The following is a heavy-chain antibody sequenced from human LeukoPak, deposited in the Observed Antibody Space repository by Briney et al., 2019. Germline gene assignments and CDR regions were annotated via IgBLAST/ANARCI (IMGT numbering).Heavy chain of an antibody. CDR2: IIPIFGTA. Sequence: SVKVSCKASGGTFSSYAISWVRQAPGQGLEWMGRIIPIFGTANYAQKFQGRVTITTDESTSTAYMELSSLRSEDTAVYYCARDLGIFGVVSAYWGQGTLVTVSS. D-gene: IGHD3-3*01. V-gene: IGHV1-69*05. CDR1: GGTFSSYA. CDR3: ARDLGIFGVVSAY. J-gene: IGHJ4*02.